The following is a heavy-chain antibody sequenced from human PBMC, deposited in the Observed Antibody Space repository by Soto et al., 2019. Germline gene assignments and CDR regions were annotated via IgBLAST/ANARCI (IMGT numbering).Heavy chain of an antibody. CDR3: ARAGLGVPGDHWDY. V-gene: IGHV3-23*01. CDR2: ISGSGSGT. CDR1: GFTFNNYA. D-gene: IGHD2-21*01. Sequence: GGSLRLSCAGSGFTFNNYAINWVRQAPGKGLEWVAAISGSGSGTYRADWAKGRFTISRDNSKNTVYLQMNSLRAEDTALYYCARAGLGVPGDHWDYWGQGTRVTVSS. J-gene: IGHJ4*02.